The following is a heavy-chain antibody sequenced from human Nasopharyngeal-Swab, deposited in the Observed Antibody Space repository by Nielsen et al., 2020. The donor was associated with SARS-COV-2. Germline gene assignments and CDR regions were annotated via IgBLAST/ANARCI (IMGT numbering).Heavy chain of an antibody. V-gene: IGHV1-18*01. CDR2: INTLDGDR. CDR1: GYTFISYG. Sequence: ASVKVSCKASGYTFISYGINWVRQTPGQGLEWVGRINTLDGDRKYAQKVQGRLTMTTDIASSTAYMELRSLRSDDTAVYFCARDGIKDQYCIDGKCSPAYWGQGTLVIVSS. J-gene: IGHJ4*02. D-gene: IGHD2/OR15-2a*01. CDR3: ARDGIKDQYCIDGKCSPAY.